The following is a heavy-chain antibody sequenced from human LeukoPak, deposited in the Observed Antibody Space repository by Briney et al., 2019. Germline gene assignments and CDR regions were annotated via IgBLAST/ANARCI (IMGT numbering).Heavy chain of an antibody. Sequence: ASVKVSCKASGYTFSSYDINWVRQATGQGLEWMGYMNPDSGNTGYAQNFQGRVTMTVNTSITTAYMELSSLRPEDTAVYYCARELRRDKYWGQGTLVTVSS. V-gene: IGHV1-8*01. CDR2: MNPDSGNT. CDR3: ARELRRDKY. J-gene: IGHJ4*02. CDR1: GYTFSSYD. D-gene: IGHD1-7*01.